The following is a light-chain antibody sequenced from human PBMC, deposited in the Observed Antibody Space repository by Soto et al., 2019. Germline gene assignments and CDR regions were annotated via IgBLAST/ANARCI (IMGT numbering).Light chain of an antibody. Sequence: EIVLTQSPATLSLSPGERATLSCRASQSVSSNLAWYQQKPGQAPRLLIYDASKRATDIPTRFSGSGFGTDFTLTITSPEPEDSAVYFCQPGIPWPTFGQGTKLEIK. CDR2: DAS. J-gene: IGKJ2*01. CDR3: QPGIPWPT. V-gene: IGKV3-11*01. CDR1: QSVSSN.